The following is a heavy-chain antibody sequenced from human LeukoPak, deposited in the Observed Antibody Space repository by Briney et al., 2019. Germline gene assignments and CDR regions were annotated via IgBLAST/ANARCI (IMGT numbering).Heavy chain of an antibody. Sequence: SETLSLTCSVSGGSITSYYWSWIRQPPGKGLEWIGYIYYSGSTNYNPSLKSRVTIAVDTSKNQFSLKLSSVTAADTAVYYCARPYGAAGLDWGQGTLVTVSS. J-gene: IGHJ4*02. CDR2: IYYSGST. D-gene: IGHD4-17*01. V-gene: IGHV4-59*08. CDR3: ARPYGAAGLD. CDR1: GGSITSYY.